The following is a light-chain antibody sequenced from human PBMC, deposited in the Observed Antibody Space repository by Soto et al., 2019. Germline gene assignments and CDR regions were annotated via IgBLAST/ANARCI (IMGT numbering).Light chain of an antibody. CDR3: QQTYNTPYT. Sequence: HMTQSPSSLSASVGDRVTITCRASQRITTYLNWYQQKPGEAPKLLISTSGTLQRGVPSRFIGSGSATDFTLTITGLQRADFATYFCQQTYNTPYTFGQGTKLEIK. CDR2: TSG. V-gene: IGKV1-39*01. J-gene: IGKJ2*01. CDR1: QRITTY.